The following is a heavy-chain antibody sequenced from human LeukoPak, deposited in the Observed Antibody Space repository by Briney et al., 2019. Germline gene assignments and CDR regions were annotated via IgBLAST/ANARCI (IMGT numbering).Heavy chain of an antibody. J-gene: IGHJ4*02. CDR2: ITGSGGST. V-gene: IGHV3-23*01. D-gene: IGHD5-18*01. CDR3: ARGRNTGRQFYFDY. CDR1: GFTFSSSG. Sequence: GSLRLSCAASGFTFSSSGMGWVRQAPGKGLECVSPITGSGGSTSYTDSVKGRFTISRDNSKNTLYLQMNSLRAEDTAVYYCARGRNTGRQFYFDYWGQGTLVTVAS.